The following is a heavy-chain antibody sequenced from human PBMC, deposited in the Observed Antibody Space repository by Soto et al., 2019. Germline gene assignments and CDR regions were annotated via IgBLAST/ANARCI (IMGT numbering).Heavy chain of an antibody. CDR3: VRGMNPRF. Sequence: GGSLRLSCAASGFTLRTYTMNWVRQAPGKGLEWVSSISISSSDRYYADSVRGRFTIPRDNAENALYLQMNSVRADDTAVYFCVRGMNPRFGGQGTLVNVSS. D-gene: IGHD3-16*01. CDR1: GFTLRTYT. J-gene: IGHJ4*01. V-gene: IGHV3-21*06. CDR2: ISISSSDR.